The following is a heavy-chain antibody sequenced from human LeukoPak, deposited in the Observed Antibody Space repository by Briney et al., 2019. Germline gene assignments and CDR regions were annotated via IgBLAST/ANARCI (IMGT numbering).Heavy chain of an antibody. CDR1: GFSVNSYAVG. CDR3: VHSARQVVGEY. D-gene: IGHD3-10*01. J-gene: IGHJ4*02. CDR2: IYWDDDK. V-gene: IGHV2-5*02. Sequence: SGPTLVKPTQTLTLTCTFSGFSVNSYAVGVGWIRQPPGKALEWLAIIYWDDDKRYRPSLKNRLSITKDPSGNQVVLTLTNMDPADTGTYWCVHSARQVVGEYWGQGALVTVSA.